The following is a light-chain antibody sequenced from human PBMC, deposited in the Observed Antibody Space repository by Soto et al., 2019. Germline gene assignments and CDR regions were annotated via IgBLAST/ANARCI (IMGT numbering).Light chain of an antibody. CDR1: QSVSSSQ. V-gene: IGKV3-20*01. Sequence: EVVLAQSPGTLSLSPGERATLSCRASQSVSSSQLAWFQQKPGQAPRLLIYAASWRAAGIPDRFSGSGSGTDFTLTISRLEPADFAVYYCQQHASAPHTFGGGTKVEIK. CDR3: QQHASAPHT. CDR2: AAS. J-gene: IGKJ4*01.